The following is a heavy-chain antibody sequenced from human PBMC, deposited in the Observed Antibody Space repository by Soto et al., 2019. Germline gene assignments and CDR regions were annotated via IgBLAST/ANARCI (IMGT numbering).Heavy chain of an antibody. V-gene: IGHV3-9*01. CDR3: AKDIKRYYGSGMVI. Sequence: EVQLVESGGGLVQPGRSLRLSCAASGFTFDDYAMHWVRQAPGKVLEWVSGISWNSGSIGYADSVKGRFTISRDNAKNSLYLQMNSLRAEDTALYYCAKDIKRYYGSGMVIGGQGTLVTVSS. D-gene: IGHD3-10*01. CDR1: GFTFDDYA. CDR2: ISWNSGSI. J-gene: IGHJ4*02.